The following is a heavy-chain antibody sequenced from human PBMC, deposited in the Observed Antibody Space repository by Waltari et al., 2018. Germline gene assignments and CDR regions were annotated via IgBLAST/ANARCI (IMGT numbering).Heavy chain of an antibody. V-gene: IGHV3-23*03. CDR1: GFTFSSYA. CDR2: IYSGGSST. CDR3: AKGAYGDYYYYMDV. J-gene: IGHJ6*03. D-gene: IGHD4-17*01. Sequence: EVQLLESGGGLVQPGGSLRLSCAASGFTFSSYAMSWVRQAPGKWLAWVSIIYSGGSSTYYADSVKGRFTISRDNSKNTLYLQMNSLRAEDTAVYYCAKGAYGDYYYYMDVWGKGTTVTVSS.